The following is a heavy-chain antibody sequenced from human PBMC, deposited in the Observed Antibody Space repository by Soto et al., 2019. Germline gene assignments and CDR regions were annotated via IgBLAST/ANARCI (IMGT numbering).Heavy chain of an antibody. CDR3: AREDYYDSSGYLPVRYYFGMDV. D-gene: IGHD3-22*01. CDR1: GYTFTNSC. V-gene: IGHV1-18*01. J-gene: IGHJ6*02. Sequence: ASVKGSCKSSGYTFTNSCISWGRQAPGQGLECMGWIGAYNGHTNYAQKLQGRVTMTTDTSTSTAYMELRSLKSDDTAVYYCAREDYYDSSGYLPVRYYFGMDVWGQGTTVTVSS. CDR2: IGAYNGHT.